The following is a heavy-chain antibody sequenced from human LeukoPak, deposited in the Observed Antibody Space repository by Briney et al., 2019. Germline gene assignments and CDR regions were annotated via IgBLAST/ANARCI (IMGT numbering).Heavy chain of an antibody. Sequence: GGSLRLSCAASGFTFSSFAMNWVRQAPGKGLEWISYISTSSLNTIHDADSVKGRFTISRDNAKNSLFLQMNSLRAEDTAVYYCARSLSTDFDYWGQGILVTVSS. J-gene: IGHJ4*02. V-gene: IGHV3-48*04. CDR1: GFTFSSFA. D-gene: IGHD5/OR15-5a*01. CDR2: ISTSSLNTI. CDR3: ARSLSTDFDY.